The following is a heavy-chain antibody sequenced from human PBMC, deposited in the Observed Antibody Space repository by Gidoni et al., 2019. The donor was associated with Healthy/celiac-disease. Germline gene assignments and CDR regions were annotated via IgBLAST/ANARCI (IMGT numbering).Heavy chain of an antibody. CDR3: ARRATMGGEVDY. Sequence: GLVWVSRINSDGSSTSYADSVKGRFTISRDNAKNTLYLQMNSLRAEDTAVYYCARRATMGGEVDYWGQGTLVTVSS. V-gene: IGHV3-74*01. D-gene: IGHD1-26*01. J-gene: IGHJ4*02. CDR2: INSDGSST.